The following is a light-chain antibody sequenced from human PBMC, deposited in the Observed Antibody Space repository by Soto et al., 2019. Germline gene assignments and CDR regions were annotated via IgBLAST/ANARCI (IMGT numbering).Light chain of an antibody. CDR2: GAS. J-gene: IGKJ4*01. V-gene: IGKV3-15*01. CDR1: QSVSNN. CDR3: QQYNNWPLT. Sequence: EIVMTQSPATLSVSPGERATLSCRASQSVSNNLAWYQQKPGQAPRLLIYGASTRATGIPARFSGSGSGTEFTLTISSLQSEDFAVYYCQQYNNWPLTFGGGTKVAIK.